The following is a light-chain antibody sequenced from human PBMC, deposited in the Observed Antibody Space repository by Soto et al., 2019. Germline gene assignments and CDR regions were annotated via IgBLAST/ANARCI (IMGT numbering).Light chain of an antibody. Sequence: AIQLTQSPSSLSASIGDKVTISCRASQGIASALVWYQQKPGKSPQLLIYDGSNLEKGVPSRFSGSGSGTEFTLTISNLQPEDFATYYCQQFNSYPLITFGQGTRL. CDR1: QGIASA. V-gene: IGKV1-13*02. J-gene: IGKJ5*01. CDR3: QQFNSYPLIT. CDR2: DGS.